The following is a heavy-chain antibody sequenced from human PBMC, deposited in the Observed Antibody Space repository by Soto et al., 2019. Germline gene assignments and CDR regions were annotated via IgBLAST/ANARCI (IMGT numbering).Heavy chain of an antibody. J-gene: IGHJ5*02. CDR2: MRANSGDT. CDR3: ARYIYGQGFKA. Sequence: QVQLVQPGAEVRKPGASVKVSCKASGDIFTNFDFNWVRQATGQGLEWIGWMRANSGDTGHDKKFQGRVSMTRDTSMSTAYMALSSLRAEDTAVYYCARYIYGQGFKAWGQGPLVFVSS. CDR1: GDIFTNFD. D-gene: IGHD3-3*02. V-gene: IGHV1-8*01.